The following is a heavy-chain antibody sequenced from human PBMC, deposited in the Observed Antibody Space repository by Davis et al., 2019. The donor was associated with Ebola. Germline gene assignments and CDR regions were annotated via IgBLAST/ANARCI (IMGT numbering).Heavy chain of an antibody. CDR1: GASISSYY. J-gene: IGHJ6*02. CDR2: IYYSGST. D-gene: IGHD1-14*01. CDR3: ARDRGTLYGMDV. V-gene: IGHV4-59*01. Sequence: SETLSLTCTVSGASISSYYWSWIRQPPGKGLEWIGYIYYSGSTNYNPSLKSRVTISVDTSKNQFSLKLSSVTAADTAVYYCARDRGTLYGMDVWGQGTTVTVSS.